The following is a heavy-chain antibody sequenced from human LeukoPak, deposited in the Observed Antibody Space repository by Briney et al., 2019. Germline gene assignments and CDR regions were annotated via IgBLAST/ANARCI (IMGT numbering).Heavy chain of an antibody. D-gene: IGHD1-26*01. Sequence: GGSLRLSCAASGFTFRTDWMNWVRQAPGKGLVWVSRISSDGRSTYYADSVKGRFTVSRDNAKNTVCLQMNSLRAEDTAVYYCGGGGYLLDYWGQGTLVTVSS. J-gene: IGHJ4*02. CDR2: ISSDGRST. V-gene: IGHV3-74*01. CDR1: GFTFRTDW. CDR3: GGGGYLLDY.